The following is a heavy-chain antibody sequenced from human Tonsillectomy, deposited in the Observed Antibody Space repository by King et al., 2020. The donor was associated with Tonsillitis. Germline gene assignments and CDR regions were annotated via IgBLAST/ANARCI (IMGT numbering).Heavy chain of an antibody. V-gene: IGHV6-1*01. Sequence: VQLPQSGPGLVKPSQTLSLTCALSGDSVSSNSAAWNWIRKSPSRGLEWLGRTYYRSKWYNDYAVSVKSRIIINPDTSKNQFSLQLNSVTPEDTAVYYCARNLGDGYSWDGFGIWGQGTMVTVSS. CDR3: ARNLGDGYSWDGFGI. J-gene: IGHJ3*02. CDR1: GDSVSSNSAA. CDR2: TYYRSKWYN. D-gene: IGHD5-24*01.